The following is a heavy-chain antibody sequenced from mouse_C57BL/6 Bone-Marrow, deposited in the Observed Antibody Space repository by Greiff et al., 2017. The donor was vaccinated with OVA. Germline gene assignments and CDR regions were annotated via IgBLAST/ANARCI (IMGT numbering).Heavy chain of an antibody. CDR3: AKIGDYDYDGPYYYAMDY. D-gene: IGHD2-4*01. J-gene: IGHJ4*01. Sequence: QVQLKESGPGLVQPSQSLSITCTVSGFSLTSYGVHWVRQSPGKGLEWLGVIWRGGSTDYNAAFMSRLSITKDNSKSQVFFKMNSLQADDTAIYYCAKIGDYDYDGPYYYAMDYWGQGTSVTVSS. CDR2: IWRGGST. CDR1: GFSLTSYG. V-gene: IGHV2-5*01.